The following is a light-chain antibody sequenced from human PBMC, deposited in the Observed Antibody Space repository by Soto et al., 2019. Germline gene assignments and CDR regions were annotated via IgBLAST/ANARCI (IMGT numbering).Light chain of an antibody. J-gene: IGLJ2*01. CDR2: LNSDGSH. CDR3: QTWGTGIQV. CDR1: SRHSSYA. V-gene: IGLV4-69*01. Sequence: QPVLTQSPSASASLGASVKLTCTLSSRHSSYAIAWHQQQPEKGPRYLMKLNSDGSHSKGDGIPDRFSGSSSGAERYLTISSLQSEDEADYYCQTWGTGIQVFGGGTKLTVL.